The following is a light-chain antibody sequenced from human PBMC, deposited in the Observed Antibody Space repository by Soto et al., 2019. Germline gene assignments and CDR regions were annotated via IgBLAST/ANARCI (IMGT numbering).Light chain of an antibody. Sequence: QSALSQPPSASGTPGQRVTISCSGSGSNIGSFTVSWYQQLPGRAPKLLIYSTSQRSSGVPDRFSGSKSGTSASLAISGLQSEDEAEYYCAAWDDSLNGPYVFGTGTKVTVL. CDR1: GSNIGSFT. V-gene: IGLV1-44*01. CDR3: AAWDDSLNGPYV. J-gene: IGLJ1*01. CDR2: STS.